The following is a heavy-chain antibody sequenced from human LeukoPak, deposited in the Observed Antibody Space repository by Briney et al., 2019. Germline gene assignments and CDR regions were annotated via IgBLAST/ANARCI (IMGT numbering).Heavy chain of an antibody. CDR1: GASISSGGYY. CDR2: ISYSGSP. CDR3: ARGPHCSSTSCYSEYFHH. Sequence: SQTLSLTCTVSGASISSGGYYWSWIRQHPWKGLEWIGYISYSGSPYYNPSLKSRVTISVDTSRNQFSLKLSSVTAADTAVYYCARGPHCSSTSCYSEYFHHWGQGTLVTVSS. V-gene: IGHV4-31*03. D-gene: IGHD2-2*01. J-gene: IGHJ1*01.